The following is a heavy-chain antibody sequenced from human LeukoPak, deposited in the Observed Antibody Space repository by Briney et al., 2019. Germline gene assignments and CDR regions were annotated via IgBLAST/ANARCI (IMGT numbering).Heavy chain of an antibody. J-gene: IGHJ1*01. CDR2: ITPIFGTA. D-gene: IGHD3-22*01. Sequence: ASVKVSCKASGGTFSSYAISWVRQAPGQGLEWTGGITPIFGTANYAQKFQGRVTITADESTSTAYMELSSLRSEDTAVYYCARVPLHDDSGHYYPHWGQGTLVTVSS. CDR1: GGTFSSYA. V-gene: IGHV1-69*13. CDR3: ARVPLHDDSGHYYPH.